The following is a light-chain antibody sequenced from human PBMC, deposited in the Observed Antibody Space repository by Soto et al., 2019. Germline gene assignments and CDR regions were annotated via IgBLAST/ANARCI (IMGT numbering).Light chain of an antibody. CDR1: SSDVGGHNY. J-gene: IGLJ2*01. Sequence: QSALTQPASVSGSPGQSITISCTGTSSDVGGHNYVSWYQQHPGKAPKLMIYEVSNRPSGVSNRFSGSKSGNTASLTISGLQAEDEDDYYCSSYTSSSTVVFGGGTKLTVL. V-gene: IGLV2-14*01. CDR2: EVS. CDR3: SSYTSSSTVV.